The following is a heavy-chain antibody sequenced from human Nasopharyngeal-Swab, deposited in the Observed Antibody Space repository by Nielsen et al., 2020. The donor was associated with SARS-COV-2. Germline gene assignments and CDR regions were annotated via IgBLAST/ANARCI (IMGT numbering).Heavy chain of an antibody. Sequence: GESLKISCAASGFTFSSYWMHWVRQVPGKGLVWVSRINNDGSSTYYADSVKGRFTISRDNAENTLYLQMNSLRAEDTAVYYCARGSSADSGWGYYWGQGTLVTVSS. CDR3: ARGSSADSGWGYY. CDR1: GFTFSSYW. D-gene: IGHD2-15*01. J-gene: IGHJ4*02. CDR2: INNDGSST. V-gene: IGHV3-74*01.